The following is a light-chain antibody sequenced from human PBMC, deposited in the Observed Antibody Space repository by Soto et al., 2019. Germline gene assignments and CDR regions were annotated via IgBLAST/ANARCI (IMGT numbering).Light chain of an antibody. Sequence: ENVLTHSPGTLSLSPGERATLSCRASESVSSIYVAWYQQKPGQAPTLLIYGASTRATGIPDRISGSGSGTDFTLTISRLEPEDFAVYYCQQYGSAPFTFGPGTKVDIK. V-gene: IGKV3-20*01. J-gene: IGKJ3*01. CDR2: GAS. CDR1: ESVSSIY. CDR3: QQYGSAPFT.